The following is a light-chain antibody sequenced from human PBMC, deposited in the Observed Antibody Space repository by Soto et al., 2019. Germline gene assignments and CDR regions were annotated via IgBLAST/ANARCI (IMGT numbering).Light chain of an antibody. CDR3: QQRSNWHFT. V-gene: IGKV3-11*01. Sequence: EIVLTQSPATLSLSPGERATLSCRASQSVGSYLAWYQQKPGQAPRLLIYDASNRATGIPARFSGSGSGTDFTLTISSLEPEDFAVYYCQQRSNWHFTFGPGTKVDIK. CDR2: DAS. CDR1: QSVGSY. J-gene: IGKJ3*01.